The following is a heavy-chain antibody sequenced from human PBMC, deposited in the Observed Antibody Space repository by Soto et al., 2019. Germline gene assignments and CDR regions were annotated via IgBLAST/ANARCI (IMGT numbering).Heavy chain of an antibody. V-gene: IGHV3-48*04. CDR2: ISSSGSTI. CDR1: GFTFSSYS. D-gene: IGHD3-10*01. CDR3: ARDGTMVRGVIHYYYYYGMDV. Sequence: LRLSCAASGFTFSSYSMNWVRQAPGKGLEWVSYISSSGSTIYYADSVKGRFTISRDNAKNSLYLQMNSLRAEDTAVYYCARDGTMVRGVIHYYYYYGMDVWGQGTTVTVSS. J-gene: IGHJ6*02.